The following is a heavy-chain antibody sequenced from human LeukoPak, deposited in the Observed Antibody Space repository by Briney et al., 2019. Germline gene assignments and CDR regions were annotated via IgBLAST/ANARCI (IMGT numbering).Heavy chain of an antibody. V-gene: IGHV4-39*01. CDR1: GGSINSNNYC. CDR3: ARLYSDYVWGSYTNAVAAFDI. Sequence: SETLSLTCTVSGGSINSNNYCWGWIRQPPGKGLEWIATIFNTGSTNYNPSLKSRVSISVDTSKNQFSLKLSSVTAADTAVYYCARLYSDYVWGSYTNAVAAFDIWGQGTMVTVSS. D-gene: IGHD3-16*01. CDR2: IFNTGST. J-gene: IGHJ3*02.